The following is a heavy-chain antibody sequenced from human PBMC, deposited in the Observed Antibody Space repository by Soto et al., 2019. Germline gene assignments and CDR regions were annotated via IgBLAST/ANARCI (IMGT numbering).Heavy chain of an antibody. CDR1: GFSFTNHW. D-gene: IGHD2-2*03. CDR3: ARHGFHRDALDL. V-gene: IGHV3-7*03. Sequence: EMQLEESGGGLVQPGGSRRLSGEASGFSFTNHWMSGVGKAPGKGLEWLANIKQDGGETYYLESVKGRFSISRDNAKDSVYLQMSGLRAEDTAVYYCARHGFHRDALDLWGQGTLVTVSS. J-gene: IGHJ3*01. CDR2: IKQDGGET.